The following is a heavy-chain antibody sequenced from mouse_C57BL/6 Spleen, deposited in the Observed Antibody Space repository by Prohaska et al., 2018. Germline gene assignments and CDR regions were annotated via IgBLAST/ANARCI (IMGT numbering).Heavy chain of an antibody. D-gene: IGHD2-1*01. V-gene: IGHV9-3*01. CDR1: GYTFTTYG. CDR3: ARRSPYGNYVYYFDY. J-gene: IGHJ2*01. Sequence: KKPGETVKISCKASGYTFTTYGMSWVKQAPGKGLKWMGWINTYSGVPTYADDFKGRFAFSLETSASTAYLQINNLKNEDTATYFCARRSPYGNYVYYFDYWGQGTTLTVSS. CDR2: INTYSGVP.